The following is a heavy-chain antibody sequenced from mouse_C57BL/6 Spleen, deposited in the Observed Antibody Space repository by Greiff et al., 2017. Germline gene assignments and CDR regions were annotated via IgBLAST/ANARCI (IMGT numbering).Heavy chain of an antibody. Sequence: EVMLVESGGGLVKPGGSLKLSCAASGFTFSDYGMHWVRQAPAKGLEWVAYLSSGSSTIYYADTVKGRFTISRDNAKNTLFLQMASLRSEDTAMYYCARRVDYAMDYWGQGTSVTVSS. CDR3: ARRVDYAMDY. CDR2: LSSGSSTI. J-gene: IGHJ4*01. CDR1: GFTFSDYG. D-gene: IGHD1-1*01. V-gene: IGHV5-17*01.